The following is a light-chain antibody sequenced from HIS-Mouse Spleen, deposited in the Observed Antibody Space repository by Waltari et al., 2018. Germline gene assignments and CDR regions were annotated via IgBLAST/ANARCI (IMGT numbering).Light chain of an antibody. CDR1: QGISRY. J-gene: IGKJ1*01. V-gene: IGKV1-8*01. CDR3: QPYYSYPRT. Sequence: IQMTQSPSSLTASVGDRVTITCRASQGISRYVAWYQQKPGKAPKLLIYAASTLQSGVPSRFSGSGSGTDFNLTISCLQSEDFATYFCQPYYSYPRTFGQGTKVEIK. CDR2: AAS.